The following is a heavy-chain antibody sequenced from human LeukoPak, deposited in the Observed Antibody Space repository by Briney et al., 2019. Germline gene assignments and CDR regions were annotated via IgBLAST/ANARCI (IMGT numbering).Heavy chain of an antibody. J-gene: IGHJ4*02. CDR2: IGPTGTDR. Sequence: MPGGSLRLSCAASGFTFSSCGFNWVRQAPGKGLEWVSSIGPTGTDRYYADSVRGRFTISRDNAKNSMYLQMDSLRDEDTAVYYCATEIIGRHYDYWGQGTLLTVSS. CDR1: GFTFSSCG. CDR3: ATEIIGRHYDY. V-gene: IGHV3-21*01.